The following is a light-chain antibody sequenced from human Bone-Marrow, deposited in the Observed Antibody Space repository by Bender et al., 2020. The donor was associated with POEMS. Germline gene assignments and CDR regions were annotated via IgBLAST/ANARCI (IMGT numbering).Light chain of an antibody. CDR3: QSYDSSLSGPNWL. CDR1: NIATYS. V-gene: IGLV3-21*03. J-gene: IGLJ3*02. CDR2: DDS. Sequence: SYVLTQPPSLSLAPGKTARITCGGNNIATYSVHWYQQKPGQAPVLVLYDDSDRPSGIPERFSGSNSGSSASLAITGLQAEDEADYYCQSYDSSLSGPNWLFGGGTKVTVL.